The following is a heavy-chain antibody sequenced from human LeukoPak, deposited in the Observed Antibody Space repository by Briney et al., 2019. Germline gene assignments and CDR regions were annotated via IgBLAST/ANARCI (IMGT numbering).Heavy chain of an antibody. D-gene: IGHD3-22*01. V-gene: IGHV3-30*04. CDR1: GFTFSSYA. Sequence: GGPLRLSCAASGFTFSSYAMHWVRQAPGKGLEWVAVISYDGSNKYYADSVKGRFTISRDNSKNTLYLQMNSLRAEDTAVYYCARAPGLGDSSGYYFDYWGQGTLVTVSS. CDR2: ISYDGSNK. CDR3: ARAPGLGDSSGYYFDY. J-gene: IGHJ4*02.